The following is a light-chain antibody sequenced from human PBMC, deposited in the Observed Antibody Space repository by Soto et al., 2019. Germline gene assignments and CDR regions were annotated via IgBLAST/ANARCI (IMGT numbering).Light chain of an antibody. CDR3: HQYGSSPAT. CDR2: GAT. V-gene: IGKV3-20*01. Sequence: EIVLTQSPGPLSLSPGERATPSCKSSQSVSSSYLAWYQQRRGQAPRLLIYGATSRATGIPDRFSGSGSGTDCTLTISRLEPEDFAVYYCHQYGSSPATLGQGTKVDIK. CDR1: QSVSSSY. J-gene: IGKJ1*01.